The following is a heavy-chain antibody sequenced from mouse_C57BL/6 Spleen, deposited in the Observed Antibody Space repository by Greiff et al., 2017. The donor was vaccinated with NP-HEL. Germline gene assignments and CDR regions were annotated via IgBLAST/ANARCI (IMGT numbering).Heavy chain of an antibody. J-gene: IGHJ3*01. CDR3: ARRVDYAWFAY. CDR1: GYTFTSYW. Sequence: VQLQQSGAELVKPGASVKMSCKASGYTFTSYWITWVKQRPGQGLEWIGDIYPGSGSTNYNEKFKSKATLTVDTSYSTAYMQLSSVTSEDSAVYYCARRVDYAWFAYWGQGTLVTVAA. V-gene: IGHV1-55*01. D-gene: IGHD2-4*01. CDR2: IYPGSGST.